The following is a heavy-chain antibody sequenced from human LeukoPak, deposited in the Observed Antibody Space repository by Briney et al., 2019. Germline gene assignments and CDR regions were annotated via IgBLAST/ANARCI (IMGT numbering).Heavy chain of an antibody. CDR3: ASSTD. D-gene: IGHD4-17*01. J-gene: IGHJ6*04. CDR1: GFTFSSYA. CDR2: IKQDGSEK. Sequence: GGSLRLSCAASGFTFSSYAMSWVRQAPGKGLEWVANIKQDGSEKYYVDSVKGRFTISRDNAKNSLYLQMNSLRAEDTAVYYCASSTDWGKGTTVTVSS. V-gene: IGHV3-7*01.